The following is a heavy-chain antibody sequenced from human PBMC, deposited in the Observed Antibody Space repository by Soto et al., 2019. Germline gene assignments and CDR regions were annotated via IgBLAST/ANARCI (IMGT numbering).Heavy chain of an antibody. J-gene: IGHJ6*03. CDR3: ARLDAIKLSGLSYSYHYIGV. Sequence: SETLSLTCTVSGGSLTNYYWSWIRQPPGKGLEWIGYIYYSGTTNYNPSLKSRLTMSVDTTSDQFSLALSSVTAADTAVYYCARLDAIKLSGLSYSYHYIGVWGRGTTVTVSS. V-gene: IGHV4-59*08. CDR1: GGSLTNYY. D-gene: IGHD5-12*01. CDR2: IYYSGTT.